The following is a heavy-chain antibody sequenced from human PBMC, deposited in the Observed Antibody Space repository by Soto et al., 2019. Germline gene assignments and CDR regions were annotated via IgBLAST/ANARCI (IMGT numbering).Heavy chain of an antibody. CDR2: VKSKTDGGTT. J-gene: IGHJ4*02. CDR1: GFTFSNAW. Sequence: EVQLVESGGDLVKPGGSLRLSCAASGFTFSNAWMTWVRQAPGKGLEWVGHVKSKTDGGTTDYAAPVKGRFTISRDDSENMVYLQMNSLKPEDTAVYYCATPPGFYYSAPFDYWGQGTLVTVSS. CDR3: ATPPGFYYSAPFDY. D-gene: IGHD3-10*01. V-gene: IGHV3-15*01.